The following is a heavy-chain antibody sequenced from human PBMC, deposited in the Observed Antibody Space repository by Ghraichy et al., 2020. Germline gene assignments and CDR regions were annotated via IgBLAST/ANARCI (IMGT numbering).Heavy chain of an antibody. CDR3: VKQYSSSSLNFDY. CDR1: GGSISSSSYY. CDR2: IYYSGST. J-gene: IGHJ4*02. Sequence: ETLSLTCTVSGGSISSSSYYWGWIRQPPGKGLEWIGSIYYSGSTYYNPSLKSRVTISVDTSKNQFSLKLSSVTAADTAVYYCVKQYSSSSLNFDYWSRGTLVTVSS. V-gene: IGHV4-39*01. D-gene: IGHD6-6*01.